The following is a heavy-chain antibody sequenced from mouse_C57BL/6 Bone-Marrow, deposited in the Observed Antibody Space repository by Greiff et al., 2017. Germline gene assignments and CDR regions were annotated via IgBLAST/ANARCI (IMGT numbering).Heavy chain of an antibody. D-gene: IGHD2-3*01. CDR3: TSPYDGYYVPWFAY. Sequence: DVKLVESGTVLARPGASVKMSCKTSGYTFTSYWMHWVKQRPGQGLEWIGAIYPGNSDTSYNQKFKGKAKLTAVTSASTAYMELSSLTNEDSAVYYCTSPYDGYYVPWFAYWGQGTLVTVSA. CDR2: IYPGNSDT. J-gene: IGHJ3*01. CDR1: GYTFTSYW. V-gene: IGHV1-5*01.